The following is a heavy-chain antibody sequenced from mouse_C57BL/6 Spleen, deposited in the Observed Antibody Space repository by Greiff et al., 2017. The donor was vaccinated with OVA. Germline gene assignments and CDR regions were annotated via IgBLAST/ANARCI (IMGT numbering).Heavy chain of an antibody. J-gene: IGHJ1*03. CDR3: ARECLYDTYWDLDV. Sequence: QVQLQQPGADLVKPGASVKLSCKASGYTFTSYWMHWVKQTPGQGLEWIGNINPNTGGTNYNEKFKGKATLTVDKSSSTAYMQLSSLTSEDSAVYECARECLYDTYWDLDVWGTGTTVTVSS. D-gene: IGHD2-3*01. CDR2: INPNTGGT. CDR1: GYTFTSYW. V-gene: IGHV1-53*01.